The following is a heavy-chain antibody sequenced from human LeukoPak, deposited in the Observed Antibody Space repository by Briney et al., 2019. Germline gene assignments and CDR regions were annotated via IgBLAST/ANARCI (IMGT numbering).Heavy chain of an antibody. J-gene: IGHJ6*02. Sequence: HPGRSLRLSCAASGFTFSSYAMHWVRQAPGKGLEWVAVISYDGSNKYYADSVKGRFTISRDNSKNTLYLQMNSLRAEDTAVYYCARGTVVPAALAYYYYGMDVWGQGTTVTVSS. CDR1: GFTFSSYA. V-gene: IGHV3-30-3*01. CDR2: ISYDGSNK. D-gene: IGHD2-2*01. CDR3: ARGTVVPAALAYYYYGMDV.